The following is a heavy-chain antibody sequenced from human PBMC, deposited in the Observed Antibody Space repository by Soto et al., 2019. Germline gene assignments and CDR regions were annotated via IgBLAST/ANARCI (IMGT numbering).Heavy chain of an antibody. CDR3: XXXXXXXXXXXYXEVGY. Sequence: QVQLQESGPGLVKPSQTLSLTCTVSGGSXXXXXXXXSWIRQHXGXGXXWIGYIYYSGSTYYNPSLKSRVTISXXXXXXXXXXXXXXXXXXXXXXXXXXXXXXXXXXXYXEVGYWGQGTLVTVSS. V-gene: IGHV4-31*03. J-gene: IGHJ4*02. CDR1: GGSXXXXXXX. CDR2: IYYSGST. D-gene: IGHD1-26*01.